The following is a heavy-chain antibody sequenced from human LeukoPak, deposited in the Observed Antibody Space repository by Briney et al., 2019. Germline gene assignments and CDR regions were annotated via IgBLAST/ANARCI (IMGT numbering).Heavy chain of an antibody. V-gene: IGHV3-21*01. Sequence: GGSPRLSCAASGFTFSSYSMNWVRQAPGKGLEWVSSISSSSSYIYYADSVKGRFTISRDNAKNSLYLQMNSLRAEDTAVYYCARDPAYDSSGYCDYWGQGTLVTVSS. D-gene: IGHD3-22*01. CDR2: ISSSSSYI. CDR1: GFTFSSYS. J-gene: IGHJ4*02. CDR3: ARDPAYDSSGYCDY.